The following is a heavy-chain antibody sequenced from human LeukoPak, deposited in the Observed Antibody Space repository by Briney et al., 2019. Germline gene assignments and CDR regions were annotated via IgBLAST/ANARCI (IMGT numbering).Heavy chain of an antibody. CDR2: ISGSGSNT. CDR3: AKRITSAGRDPIDY. V-gene: IGHV3-23*01. J-gene: IGHJ4*02. Sequence: GGSLRLSCAASGFTFSSYAMSWVRQVPGKGLEWVSTISGSGSNTYYADSVKGRFTISRDNSKNTLYLQMNSLSAEDTAVYYCAKRITSAGRDPIDYWGQGTLVTVSS. CDR1: GFTFSSYA. D-gene: IGHD6-13*01.